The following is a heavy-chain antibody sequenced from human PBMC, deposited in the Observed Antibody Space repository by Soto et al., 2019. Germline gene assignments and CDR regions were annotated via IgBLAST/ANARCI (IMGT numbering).Heavy chain of an antibody. CDR1: GFTFSSYA. CDR2: ISSNGGST. J-gene: IGHJ6*03. CDR3: ASAKYYDFWSGYYRTSTKGYYMDV. D-gene: IGHD3-3*01. Sequence: EVQLVESGGGLVQPGGSLRLSCAASGFTFSSYAMHWVRQAPGKGLEYVSAISSNGGSTYYANSVKGRFTISRDNSKNTLYLQMGSLRAEDMAVYYCASAKYYDFWSGYYRTSTKGYYMDVWGKGTTVTVSS. V-gene: IGHV3-64*01.